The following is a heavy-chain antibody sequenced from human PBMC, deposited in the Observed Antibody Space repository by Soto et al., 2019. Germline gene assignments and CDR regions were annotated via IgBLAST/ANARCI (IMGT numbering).Heavy chain of an antibody. CDR2: IYYSGST. V-gene: IGHV4-59*01. Sequence: QVQLQESGPGLVKPSETLSLTCTVSGGSISSYYWSWIRQPPGKGLEWIGYIYYSGSTNYNPSLKSRVTIAVDTSKNQFSMKLSSVTAADTAVYYGARRPERLRAFDIWGQGTMVTVSS. CDR3: ARRPERLRAFDI. D-gene: IGHD3-3*01. CDR1: GGSISSYY. J-gene: IGHJ3*02.